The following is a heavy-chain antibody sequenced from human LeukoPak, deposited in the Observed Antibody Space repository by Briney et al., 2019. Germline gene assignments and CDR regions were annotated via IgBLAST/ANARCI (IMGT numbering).Heavy chain of an antibody. CDR2: IRSKAYGGTT. V-gene: IGHV3-49*03. CDR1: GFTFGDYA. CDR3: SRDRDSRGYNYAY. J-gene: IGHJ4*02. Sequence: PGRSLRLSCTASGFTFGDYAMSWFRQAPGKGLEWVGFIRSKAYGGTTEYAASVKGRFTISRDDSKSIAYLQMNSLKTEDTAVYYCSRDRDSRGYNYAYWGQGTLVTVSS. D-gene: IGHD3-22*01.